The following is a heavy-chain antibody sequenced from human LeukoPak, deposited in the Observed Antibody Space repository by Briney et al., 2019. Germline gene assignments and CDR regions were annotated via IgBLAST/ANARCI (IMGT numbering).Heavy chain of an antibody. CDR3: ARVDYYDSSGHPSGAFDI. CDR2: ISAYNGNT. V-gene: IGHV1-18*01. Sequence: ASVKVSCKASGYTFTSYGISWMRQAPGQGLEWMGWISAYNGNTNYAQKLQGRVTMTTDTSTSTAYMELRSLRSDDTAVYYCARVDYYDSSGHPSGAFDIWGQGTMVTVSS. J-gene: IGHJ3*02. CDR1: GYTFTSYG. D-gene: IGHD3-22*01.